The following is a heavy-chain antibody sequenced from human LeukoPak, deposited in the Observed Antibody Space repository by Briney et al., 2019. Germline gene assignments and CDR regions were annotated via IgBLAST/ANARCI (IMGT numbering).Heavy chain of an antibody. CDR3: AILNSYYYYMDV. D-gene: IGHD2/OR15-2a*01. CDR2: IIPIFGTA. V-gene: IGHV1-69*06. CDR1: GGTFSSYA. Sequence: GASVKVSCKASGGTFSSYAISWVRQAPGQGLEWMGGIIPIFGTANYAQKFQGRVTITADKSTSTAYMELSSLRSEDTAVYYCAILNSYYYYMDVWGKGTTVTVSS. J-gene: IGHJ6*03.